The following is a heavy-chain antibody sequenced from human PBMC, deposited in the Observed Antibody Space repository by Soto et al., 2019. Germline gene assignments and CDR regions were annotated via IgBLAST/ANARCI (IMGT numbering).Heavy chain of an antibody. Sequence: PSETLSLTCTVSGGSISSGGYYWSWIRQHPGKGLEWIGYIYYSGSTYYNPSLKSRVTISVDTSKNQFSLKLSSVTAADTAVYFCARRMLSSSSDAFDIWGQGSMVTVSS. D-gene: IGHD6-6*01. V-gene: IGHV4-31*03. J-gene: IGHJ3*02. CDR1: GGSISSGGYY. CDR2: IYYSGST. CDR3: ARRMLSSSSDAFDI.